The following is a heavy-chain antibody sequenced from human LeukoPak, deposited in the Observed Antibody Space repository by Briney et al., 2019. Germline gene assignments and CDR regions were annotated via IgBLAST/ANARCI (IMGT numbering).Heavy chain of an antibody. CDR2: ISGSSNSI. D-gene: IGHD4-17*01. CDR1: GFIFSLYS. Sequence: GGSLRLSCAASGFIFSLYSLSWVRQAPGKGLEWVSSISGSSNSIYDADSVKGRFTISRDNAKNSLYLQMNSLRVEDTAVYYCAGAGGPYGDYALDYWGQGTLVTVSS. CDR3: AGAGGPYGDYALDY. J-gene: IGHJ4*02. V-gene: IGHV3-21*01.